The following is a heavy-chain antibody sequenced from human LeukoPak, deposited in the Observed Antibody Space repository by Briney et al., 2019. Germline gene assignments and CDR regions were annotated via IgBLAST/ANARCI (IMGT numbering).Heavy chain of an antibody. J-gene: IGHJ4*02. CDR3: ARDRWYAFDY. CDR1: GYTFTING. Sequence: AAVNVSCKASGYTFTINGISWVRQAPGRGLEWMGWISANSGDTIYAENFHGRVTLTRDTSTGTAYMELNSLTYDDTAVYYCARDRWYAFDYWGQGTLVTVSS. CDR2: ISANSGDT. D-gene: IGHD6-13*01. V-gene: IGHV1-18*01.